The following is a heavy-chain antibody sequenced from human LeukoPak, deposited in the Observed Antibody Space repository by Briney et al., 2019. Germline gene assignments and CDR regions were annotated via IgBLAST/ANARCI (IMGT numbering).Heavy chain of an antibody. Sequence: SETLSLTCTVSGGSISSTSSYWGWIRQPPGKGLEWIGSIYYSGSTYYNPSLKSRVTISVDTSKNQFSLKLSSVTAADTAVYYCARDWFAGFDPWGQGTLVTVSS. CDR1: GGSISSTSSY. D-gene: IGHD3-10*01. V-gene: IGHV4-39*07. CDR2: IYYSGST. J-gene: IGHJ5*02. CDR3: ARDWFAGFDP.